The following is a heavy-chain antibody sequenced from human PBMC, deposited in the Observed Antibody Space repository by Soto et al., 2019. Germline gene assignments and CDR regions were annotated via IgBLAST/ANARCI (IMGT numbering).Heavy chain of an antibody. CDR3: ARKGVAFDY. D-gene: IGHD3-3*01. Sequence: EVQLVQSGGGLVQPGGSLRISCAASGFTFSSYSMNWVRQAPGKGLEWISYISTTSSSIYYADSVKGRFTISRDNAKNSLFLQMNSLRDEDTAVYYCARKGVAFDYWGQGALVTVSS. V-gene: IGHV3-48*02. CDR1: GFTFSSYS. CDR2: ISTTSSSI. J-gene: IGHJ4*02.